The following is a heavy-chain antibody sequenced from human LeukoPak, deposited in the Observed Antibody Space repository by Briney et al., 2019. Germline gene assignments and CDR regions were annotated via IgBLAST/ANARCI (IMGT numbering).Heavy chain of an antibody. CDR2: IIPIFGTA. V-gene: IGHV1-69*13. CDR1: GGTFSSYA. CDR3: ARSETSHLYYFDY. Sequence: ASVTVSFKASGGTFSSYAISWVRQAPGQGLEWMGGIIPIFGTANYAQKFQGRVTITADESTSTAYMELSSLRSEDTAVYYCARSETSHLYYFDYWGQGTLVTVSS. J-gene: IGHJ4*02.